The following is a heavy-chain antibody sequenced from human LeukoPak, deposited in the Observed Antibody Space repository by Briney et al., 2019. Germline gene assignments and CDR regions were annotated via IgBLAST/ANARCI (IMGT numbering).Heavy chain of an antibody. CDR2: IDWDDDK. CDR3: ARIPLRGGAVAGPFDY. D-gene: IGHD6-19*01. J-gene: IGHJ4*02. CDR1: GFSLSNSGMC. V-gene: IGHV2-70*01. Sequence: SGPTLVNPTQTLTLNCTFSGFSLSNSGMCVSWIRQPPGKALEWLALIDWDDDKYYSTSLKTRLTISKDASKNQVVLTMTNMDPVDTATYYCARIPLRGGAVAGPFDYWGQGTLVTVSS.